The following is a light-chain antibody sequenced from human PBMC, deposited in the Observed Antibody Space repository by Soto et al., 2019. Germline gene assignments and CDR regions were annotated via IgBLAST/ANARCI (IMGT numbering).Light chain of an antibody. CDR2: QDI. Sequence: SYELTQPPSVSVSPGQTASITCSGDKLGDKYASWYQQKPGQSPVMVIYQDIKRPSGIPERFSGSNSGNTATLTISGTQAMDEADYYCQTWDSSTAVFGTGTKVTVL. CDR3: QTWDSSTAV. CDR1: KLGDKY. V-gene: IGLV3-1*01. J-gene: IGLJ1*01.